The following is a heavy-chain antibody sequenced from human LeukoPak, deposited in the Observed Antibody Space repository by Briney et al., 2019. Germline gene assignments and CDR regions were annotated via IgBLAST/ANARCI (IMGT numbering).Heavy chain of an antibody. V-gene: IGHV1-58*01. J-gene: IGHJ4*02. CDR3: AGAQYSSGWPDLGAFDY. Sequence: ASVKVSCKASGFTFTSSAVQWVRQARGQRLEWIGWIVVGSGNTNYAQKFQERVTITRDMSTSTAYMELSSLRSEDTAVYYCAGAQYSSGWPDLGAFDYWGQGTLVTVSS. CDR1: GFTFTSSA. CDR2: IVVGSGNT. D-gene: IGHD6-19*01.